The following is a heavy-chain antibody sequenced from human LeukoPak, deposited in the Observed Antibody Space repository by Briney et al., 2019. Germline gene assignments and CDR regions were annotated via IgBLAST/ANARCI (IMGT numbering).Heavy chain of an antibody. Sequence: GGSLRLSCEASGFSFSDYAMAWVRQAPGKGLEWVSSITGSGGTPSYADSVKGRFTISRDNSKNILYLQMGSLRAEDTAVYYCAKAACSSGYCRFDYWGQGTLVTVSS. D-gene: IGHD3-22*01. CDR1: GFSFSDYA. J-gene: IGHJ4*02. V-gene: IGHV3-23*01. CDR2: ITGSGGTP. CDR3: AKAACSSGYCRFDY.